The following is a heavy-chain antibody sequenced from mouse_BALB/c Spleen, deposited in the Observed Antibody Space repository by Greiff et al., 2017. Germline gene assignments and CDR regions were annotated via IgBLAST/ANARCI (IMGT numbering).Heavy chain of an antibody. CDR3: ARNKGGDDHWYFDV. J-gene: IGHJ1*01. CDR1: GFSLTSYG. V-gene: IGHV2-2*02. Sequence: VQLQQSGPGLVQPSQSLSITCTVSGFSLTSYGVHWVRQSPGKGLEWLGVIWSGGSTDYNAAFISRLSISKDNSKSQVFFKMNSLQANDTAIYYCARNKGGDDHWYFDVWGAGTTVTVSS. CDR2: IWSGGST. D-gene: IGHD1-3*01.